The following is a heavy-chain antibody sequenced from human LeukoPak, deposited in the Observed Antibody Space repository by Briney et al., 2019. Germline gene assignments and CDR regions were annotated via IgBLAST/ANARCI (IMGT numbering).Heavy chain of an antibody. D-gene: IGHD3-9*01. CDR3: AKARDNYDILTGYFPGPRYYFDY. CDR1: GFTFSTYG. V-gene: IGHV3-30*02. Sequence: GGSLRLSCAASGFTFSTYGMHWVRQAPGKGLEWVAFIHYDGSNKYYADSVKGRFTMSRDNSKNTLYLQMNSLRAEDTAVYYCAKARDNYDILTGYFPGPRYYFDYWGQGSLVTVSS. J-gene: IGHJ4*02. CDR2: IHYDGSNK.